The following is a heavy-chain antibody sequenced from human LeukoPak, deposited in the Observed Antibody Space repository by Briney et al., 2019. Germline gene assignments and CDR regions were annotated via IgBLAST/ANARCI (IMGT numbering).Heavy chain of an antibody. Sequence: PSETLSLTCTVSGDSIRSGDYYWSWIRHPPGKGLEWIGYIYYSVTTYYNPSLKGRFSIEVATSKNTFSLRLTSVTAADTAVYYCARVETSYYGSGTYEDWFDPWGQGTLVIVSS. J-gene: IGHJ5*02. V-gene: IGHV4-30-4*01. CDR1: GDSIRSGDYY. CDR3: ARVETSYYGSGTYEDWFDP. CDR2: IYYSVTT. D-gene: IGHD3-10*01.